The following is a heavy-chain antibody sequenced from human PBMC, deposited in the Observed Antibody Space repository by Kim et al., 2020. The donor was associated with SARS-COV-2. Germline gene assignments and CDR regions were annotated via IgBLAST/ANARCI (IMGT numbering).Heavy chain of an antibody. CDR3: AKDLENYGGNSRGFDY. V-gene: IGHV3-23*01. CDR1: GFTFSSYA. Sequence: GGSLRLSCAASGFTFSSYAMSWVRQAPGKGLEWVSAISGSGGSTYYADSVKGRFTISRDNSKNTLYLQMNSLRAEDTAVYYCAKDLENYGGNSRGFDYWGQGTLVTVSS. J-gene: IGHJ4*02. D-gene: IGHD4-17*01. CDR2: ISGSGGST.